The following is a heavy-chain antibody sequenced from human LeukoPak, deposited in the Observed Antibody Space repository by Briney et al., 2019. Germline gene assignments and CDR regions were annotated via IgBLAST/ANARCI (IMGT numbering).Heavy chain of an antibody. Sequence: GALVKVSCKASGGTFSSYAISWVRQAPGQGLEWMGGIIPIFGTANYAQKFQGRVTITADESTSTAYMELSSLRPEDTAVYYCARGHRGYFDYWGQGTLVTVSS. CDR2: IIPIFGTA. D-gene: IGHD1-14*01. CDR3: ARGHRGYFDY. J-gene: IGHJ4*02. V-gene: IGHV1-69*01. CDR1: GGTFSSYA.